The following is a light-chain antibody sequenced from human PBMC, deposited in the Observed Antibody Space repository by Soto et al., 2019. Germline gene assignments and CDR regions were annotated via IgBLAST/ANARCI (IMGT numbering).Light chain of an antibody. CDR3: SSYTGSSTLSV. V-gene: IGLV2-14*01. CDR2: DVS. J-gene: IGLJ1*01. CDR1: SSDVGSYNY. Sequence: QPASVSGSPGQSITISCTGTSSDVGSYNYVSWYQQHPGKAPKLMIYDVSNRPSGVSNRFSGSKSGNTASLTISGLQAEDEADYYCSSYTGSSTLSVFGTGTKVTVL.